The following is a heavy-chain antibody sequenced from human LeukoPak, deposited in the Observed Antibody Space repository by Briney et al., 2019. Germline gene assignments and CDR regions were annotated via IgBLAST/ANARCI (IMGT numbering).Heavy chain of an antibody. CDR2: TYYRSRWFN. Sequence: SQTLSLTCAISGDSVSSTGAAWYWIRQSPSRGLEWLGRTYYRSRWFNDYAVSVKSRITINPDTSKNQFSLQLNSVTPGDTAGYYCERDQSGDKGLDYWGKGTLVTVS. CDR1: GDSVSSTGAA. V-gene: IGHV6-1*01. CDR3: ERDQSGDKGLDY. J-gene: IGHJ4*02. D-gene: IGHD3-10*01.